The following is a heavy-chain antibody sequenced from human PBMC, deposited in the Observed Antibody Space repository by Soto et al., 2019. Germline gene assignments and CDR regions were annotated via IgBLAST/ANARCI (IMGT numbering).Heavy chain of an antibody. D-gene: IGHD3-22*01. V-gene: IGHV1-69*13. CDR1: GGTFRSYS. Sequence: SVKVSCKASGGTFRSYSISWVRQAPVQGLEWMGGIIPIFDITNYAQKFQGRVTITADESTSTAYMELSSLGSDDTAVYYCARPDEGGYSSNHHYYYALDVWGQGTTVTVSS. J-gene: IGHJ6*02. CDR3: ARPDEGGYSSNHHYYYALDV. CDR2: IIPIFDIT.